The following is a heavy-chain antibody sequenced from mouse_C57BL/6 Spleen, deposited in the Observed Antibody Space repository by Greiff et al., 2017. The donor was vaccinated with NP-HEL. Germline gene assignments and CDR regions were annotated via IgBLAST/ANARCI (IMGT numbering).Heavy chain of an antibody. Sequence: QVQLQQPGAELVKPGASVKLSCKASGYTFTSYWMQWVKQRPGQGLEWIGEIDPSDSYTNYNQKFKGKATLTVDTSSSTAYMQLSSLTSEDSAVYYCARPAQALFDYWGQGTTLTVSS. J-gene: IGHJ2*01. CDR1: GYTFTSYW. CDR3: ARPAQALFDY. V-gene: IGHV1-50*01. D-gene: IGHD3-2*02. CDR2: IDPSDSYT.